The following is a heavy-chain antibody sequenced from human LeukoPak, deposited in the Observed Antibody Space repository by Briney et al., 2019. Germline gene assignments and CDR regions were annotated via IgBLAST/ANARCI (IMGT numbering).Heavy chain of an antibody. D-gene: IGHD3-22*01. CDR1: GFTFSSYW. CDR2: IKQDGSEK. Sequence: GGSLRLSCAASGFTFSSYWMSWVRQAPGKGLEWVANIKQDGSEKYYVDSVKGRFTISRDNAKNSLYLQMNGLRAEDTAVYYCATGPKYYYDSSGYSGFDYWGQGTLVTVSS. CDR3: ATGPKYYYDSSGYSGFDY. V-gene: IGHV3-7*03. J-gene: IGHJ4*02.